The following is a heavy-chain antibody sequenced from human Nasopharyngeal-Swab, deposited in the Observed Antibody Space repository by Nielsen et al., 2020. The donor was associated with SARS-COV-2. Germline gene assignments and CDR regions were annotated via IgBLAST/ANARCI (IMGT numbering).Heavy chain of an antibody. CDR2: IWYDGSNK. CDR1: GFTFSSYA. D-gene: IGHD6-19*01. J-gene: IGHJ3*02. Sequence: GESLKISCAASGFTFSSYAMTWVRQAPGKGLEWVAVIWYDGSNKYYADSVKGRFTISRDNSKNTLYLQMNSLRAEDTAVYYCARDTPSGWWGGVSDAFDIWGQGTMVTVSS. V-gene: IGHV3-33*08. CDR3: ARDTPSGWWGGVSDAFDI.